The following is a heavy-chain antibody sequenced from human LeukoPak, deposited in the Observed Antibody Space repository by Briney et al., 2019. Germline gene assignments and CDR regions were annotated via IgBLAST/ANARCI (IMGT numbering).Heavy chain of an antibody. CDR1: GGSFSGYY. V-gene: IGHV4-34*01. J-gene: IGHJ4*02. Sequence: SETLSLTCAVYGGSFSGYYWSWIRQPPGKGLEWIGEINHSGSTNYNPSLKSRVTISVDTSKNQFSLKLSSVTAADTAAYYCGCIAVAGIRDYFDYWGQGTLVTVSS. CDR2: INHSGST. D-gene: IGHD6-19*01. CDR3: GCIAVAGIRDYFDY.